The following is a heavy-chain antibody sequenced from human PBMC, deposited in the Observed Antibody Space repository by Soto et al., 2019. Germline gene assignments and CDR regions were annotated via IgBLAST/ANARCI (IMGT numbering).Heavy chain of an antibody. V-gene: IGHV4-30-4*01. D-gene: IGHD3-10*01. J-gene: IGHJ4*02. CDR3: ARHHTMVPGGY. CDR2: IYYSGST. CDR1: GGSISSGDYY. Sequence: PSATLSLTCTVSGGSISSGDYYWSWIRQPPGKGLEWIGYIYYSGSTYYNPSLKSRVTISVDTSKNQFSLKLSSVTAADTAMYYCARHHTMVPGGYWGQGTLVTVSS.